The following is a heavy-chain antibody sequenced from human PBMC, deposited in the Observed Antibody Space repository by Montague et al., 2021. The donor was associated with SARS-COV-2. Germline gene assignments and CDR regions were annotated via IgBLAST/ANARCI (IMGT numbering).Heavy chain of an antibody. J-gene: IGHJ6*02. D-gene: IGHD3-9*01. CDR1: GFNFDEYG. V-gene: IGHV3-20*04. CDR2: IKWNGGST. CDR3: ARGNYDILTRYYSRDYYYGMDV. Sequence: SLRLSCAASGFNFDEYGMSWVRQAPGKGLEWVSGIKWNGGSTGYADSVKGRFTISRDNAKNSLYLQMNSLRAEDTALYYCARGNYDILTRYYSRDYYYGMDVWGQGTTVTVSS.